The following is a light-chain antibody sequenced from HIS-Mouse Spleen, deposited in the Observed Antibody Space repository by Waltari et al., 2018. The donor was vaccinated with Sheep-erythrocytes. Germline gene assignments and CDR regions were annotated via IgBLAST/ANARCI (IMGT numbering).Light chain of an antibody. V-gene: IGLV2-23*01. Sequence: QSALTQPASVSGSPGQSITISCTGTSSDGGSYNLVSWYQQHPGKAPNLMIYEGSKRPSGVSNRFSGSKSGNTASLTISGLQAEDEADYYCCSYAGSSTPWVFGGGTKLTVL. CDR1: SSDGGSYNL. CDR2: EGS. J-gene: IGLJ3*02. CDR3: CSYAGSSTPWV.